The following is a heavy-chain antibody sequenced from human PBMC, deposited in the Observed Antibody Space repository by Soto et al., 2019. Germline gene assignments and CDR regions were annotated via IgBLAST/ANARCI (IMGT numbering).Heavy chain of an antibody. Sequence: SETLSLTCAVSGGSISSGGYYWSWIRQHPGKGLEWIGYIHYTGSAYYHPSLKSRVTISVDTSRNQFSLKLTSVTAADTAVYYCFCFYRAGPNENYSW. V-gene: IGHV4-31*11. J-gene: IGHJ5*01. D-gene: IGHD3-16*01. CDR3: FCFYRAGPNENYS. CDR1: GGSISSGGYY. CDR2: IHYTGSA.